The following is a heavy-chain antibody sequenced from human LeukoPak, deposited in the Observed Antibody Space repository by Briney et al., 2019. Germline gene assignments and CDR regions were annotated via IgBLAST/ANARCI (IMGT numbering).Heavy chain of an antibody. J-gene: IGHJ3*02. Sequence: SETLSLTCAVCSGSFSGYYWSWIRQPPGKGLEWIGDINHSGSTNYNPSLKSGVTISVDTSKNQFSLKLSSVTAADTAVYYCARGRGTPTGLGYSYPRFRASQSQNAFDIWGQGTMVTVSS. V-gene: IGHV4-34*01. CDR2: INHSGST. D-gene: IGHD5-18*01. CDR3: ARGRGTPTGLGYSYPRFRASQSQNAFDI. CDR1: SGSFSGYY.